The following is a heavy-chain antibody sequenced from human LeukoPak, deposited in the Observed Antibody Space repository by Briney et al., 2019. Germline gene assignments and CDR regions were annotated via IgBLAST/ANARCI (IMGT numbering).Heavy chain of an antibody. Sequence: PSQTLSLTRTVSGGSISSGSCYWSWIRQPAGKGLEWIGRIYTSGSTNYNPSLKSRVTISVDTSKNQFSLKLNSVTAADTAVYYCARGDWFDPWGQGTLVTVSS. V-gene: IGHV4-61*02. J-gene: IGHJ5*02. CDR3: ARGDWFDP. CDR1: GGSISSGSCY. CDR2: IYTSGST.